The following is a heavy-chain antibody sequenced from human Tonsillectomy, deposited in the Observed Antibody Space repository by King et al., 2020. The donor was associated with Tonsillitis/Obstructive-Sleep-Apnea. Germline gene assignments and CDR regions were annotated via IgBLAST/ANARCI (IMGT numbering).Heavy chain of an antibody. CDR1: GGSISSSSYC. Sequence: QLQESGPGLVKPSETLSLTCTVSGGSISSSSYCWGWIRQPPGKGLEWIGSIYYSGSTYYNPSLKSRVTISVDTSKNQFSLKLSSVTAADTAVYFCGGSGGITGTTGGFDPWGQGTLVTVSS. J-gene: IGHJ5*02. CDR2: IYYSGST. D-gene: IGHD1-7*01. CDR3: GGSGGITGTTGGFDP. V-gene: IGHV4-39*01.